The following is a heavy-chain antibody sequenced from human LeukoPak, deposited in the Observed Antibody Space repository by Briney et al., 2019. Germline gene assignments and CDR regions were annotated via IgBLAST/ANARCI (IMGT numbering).Heavy chain of an antibody. J-gene: IGHJ4*02. CDR1: GYTFTSYD. V-gene: IGHV1-8*01. Sequence: GASVKVSCKASGYTFTSYDINWVRQATGQGLEWMGWMKPISGNTGYPQKFQGRVTMTRNTSISTAYMELSSLRSEDTAVYYCARGRGSALIDYWGQGTLVTVSS. D-gene: IGHD3-10*01. CDR3: ARGRGSALIDY. CDR2: MKPISGNT.